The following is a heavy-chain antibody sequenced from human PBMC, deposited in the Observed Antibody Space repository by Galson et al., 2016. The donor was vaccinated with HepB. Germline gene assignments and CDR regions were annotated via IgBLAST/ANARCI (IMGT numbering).Heavy chain of an antibody. V-gene: IGHV1-69*06. Sequence: SCKASGGTFSIYAISWVRQAPGQGLEWMGGIIPIFGTANYAQKFQGRVTITADKSTSTAYMELTSLRSEDTAVYYCARGYTSGWYWFDPWGPGTLVTVSS. CDR1: GGTFSIYA. D-gene: IGHD6-19*01. CDR2: IIPIFGTA. CDR3: ARGYTSGWYWFDP. J-gene: IGHJ5*02.